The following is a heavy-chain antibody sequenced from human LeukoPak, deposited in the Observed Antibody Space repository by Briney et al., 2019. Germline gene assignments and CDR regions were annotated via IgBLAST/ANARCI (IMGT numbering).Heavy chain of an antibody. D-gene: IGHD2-21*02. Sequence: GRSLRLSCAASGFTFSSYSMNWVRQAPGKGLEWVSSISSSSSYIYYADSVKGRFTISRDNAKNSLYLQMSSLRAEDTAVYYCARTYCGGDCYSNGGFDYWGQGTLVTVSS. V-gene: IGHV3-21*01. CDR2: ISSSSSYI. CDR3: ARTYCGGDCYSNGGFDY. J-gene: IGHJ4*02. CDR1: GFTFSSYS.